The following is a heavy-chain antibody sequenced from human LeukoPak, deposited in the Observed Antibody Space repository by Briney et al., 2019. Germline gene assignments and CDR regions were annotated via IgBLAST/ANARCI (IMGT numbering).Heavy chain of an antibody. CDR2: INAGNGNT. D-gene: IGHD5-18*01. Sequence: GASMKVSCKASGYTFTSYAMHWVRQAPGQRLEWMGWINAGNGNTKYSQKFQGRVTITRDTSASTAYMELSSLRSEDTAVYYCARADQGYSYGLPFDYWGQGTLVTVSS. CDR3: ARADQGYSYGLPFDY. J-gene: IGHJ4*02. CDR1: GYTFTSYA. V-gene: IGHV1-3*01.